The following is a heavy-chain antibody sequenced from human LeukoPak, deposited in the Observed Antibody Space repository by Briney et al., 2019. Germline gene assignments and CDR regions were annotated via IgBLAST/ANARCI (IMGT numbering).Heavy chain of an antibody. CDR1: GFTFSSYG. Sequence: PGGSLRLSCAASGFTFSSYGMHWVRQAPGKGLEWVAFIRYDGSNKYYADSVKGRFTISRDNSKNTLYLQMNSLRAEDTAVYYCAKAGAGSSWYLEGYYFDYWGQGTLVTVSS. CDR3: AKAGAGSSWYLEGYYFDY. J-gene: IGHJ4*02. D-gene: IGHD6-13*01. CDR2: IRYDGSNK. V-gene: IGHV3-30*02.